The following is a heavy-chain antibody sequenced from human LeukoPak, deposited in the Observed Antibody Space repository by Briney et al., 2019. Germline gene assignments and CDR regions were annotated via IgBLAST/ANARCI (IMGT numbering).Heavy chain of an antibody. V-gene: IGHV4-39*01. CDR3: ASILWFGDQPYYGMDV. CDR2: IYYSGST. J-gene: IGHJ6*02. CDR1: GGSISSSSYY. Sequence: SETLSLTCTVSGGSISSSSYYWGWMRQPPGKGLEWIGSIYYSGSTYYNPSLKSRVTISVDTSKNQFSLKLSSVTAADTAVYYCASILWFGDQPYYGMDVWGQGTTVTVSS. D-gene: IGHD3-10*01.